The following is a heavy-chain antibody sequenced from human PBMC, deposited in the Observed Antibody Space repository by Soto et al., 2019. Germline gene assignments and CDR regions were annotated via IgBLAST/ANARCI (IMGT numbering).Heavy chain of an antibody. D-gene: IGHD1-1*01. Sequence: QVQLQESGPGLVKPSGTLSLTCVVSGGSISSTHSWSWVRQPPGKGLEWIAEIYHSGSTNYNPSLKSRVTISMDTSMNHFSLILTSVTAADTAFYFCARAVALPGLFYFDSWGQGTLVTVSS. CDR2: IYHSGST. CDR3: ARAVALPGLFYFDS. J-gene: IGHJ4*02. CDR1: GGSISSTHS. V-gene: IGHV4-4*02.